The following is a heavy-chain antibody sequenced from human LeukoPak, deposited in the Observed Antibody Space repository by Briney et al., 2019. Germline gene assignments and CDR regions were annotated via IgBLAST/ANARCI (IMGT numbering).Heavy chain of an antibody. J-gene: IGHJ5*02. CDR2: IYYSGST. CDR3: ADTKGFWSGYWFDP. V-gene: IGHV4-39*01. Sequence: IPSETLSLTCTVSGGSISSSSYYWGWIRQPPGKGLEWIGSIYYSGSTYYNPSLKSRVTISVDTSKNQFSLKLSSVTAADTAVYYCADTKGFWSGYWFDPWGQGTLVTVSS. CDR1: GGSISSSSYY. D-gene: IGHD3-3*01.